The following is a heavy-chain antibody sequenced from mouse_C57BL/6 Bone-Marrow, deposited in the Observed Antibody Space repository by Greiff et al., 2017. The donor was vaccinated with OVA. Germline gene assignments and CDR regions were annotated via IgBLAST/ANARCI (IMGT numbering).Heavy chain of an antibody. D-gene: IGHD2-13*01. J-gene: IGHJ1*03. CDR3: ASRYGDYWYFDV. V-gene: IGHV3-8*01. CDR2: ISYSGST. CDR1: GYSITSDY. Sequence: EVKLMESGPGLAKPSQTLSLTCSVTGYSITSDYWNWIRKFPGHKLEYMGYISYSGSTYYNPSLKSRISITRDTSKNQYYLQLNSVTTEDTATYYCASRYGDYWYFDVWGTGTTVTVSS.